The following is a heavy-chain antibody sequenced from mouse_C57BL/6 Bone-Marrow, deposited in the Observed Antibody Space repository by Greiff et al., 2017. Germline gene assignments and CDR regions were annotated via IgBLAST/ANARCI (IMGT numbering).Heavy chain of an antibody. V-gene: IGHV1-50*01. J-gene: IGHJ2*01. CDR1: GYTFTSYW. CDR3: ARWDCNNPDY. Sequence: VQLQQPGAELVKPGASVKLSCKASGYTFTSYWMQWVKQRPGQGLEWIGEIDPSDSYTNYNQKFKGKATLTVDTSSSTAYMQLSSLTSEDSAVYYCARWDCNNPDYWGQGTTLTVSS. CDR2: IDPSDSYT. D-gene: IGHD4-1*01.